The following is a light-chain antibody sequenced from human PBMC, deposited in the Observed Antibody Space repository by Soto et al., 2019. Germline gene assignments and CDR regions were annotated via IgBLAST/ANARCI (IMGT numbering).Light chain of an antibody. V-gene: IGKV1-39*01. J-gene: IGKJ2*01. CDR1: QSISSY. CDR2: AAS. CDR3: QQSYSTPPMYT. Sequence: DIQMTQSPSSLSASVGDRVTITCRASQSISSYLNWYQQKPGKAPKLLIYAASSSQSGVPSRFSGSGSGTDFTLTISSLQPEDFATYYCQQSYSTPPMYTFGQGTKLEIK.